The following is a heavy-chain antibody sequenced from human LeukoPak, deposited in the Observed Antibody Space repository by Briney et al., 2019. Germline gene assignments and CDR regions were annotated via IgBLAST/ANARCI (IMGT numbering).Heavy chain of an antibody. D-gene: IGHD5-18*01. V-gene: IGHV3-21*01. Sequence: GGSLRLSCVGSGFTFSNYSFNWVRQAPGKGLEWVSSISKGSGYIYQTDSVKGRFTISRDNAKNSLFLEMNSLRVEDTAVYYCVRHRPDTYSFDYWGQGTLVTVSS. J-gene: IGHJ4*02. CDR2: ISKGSGYI. CDR3: VRHRPDTYSFDY. CDR1: GFTFSNYS.